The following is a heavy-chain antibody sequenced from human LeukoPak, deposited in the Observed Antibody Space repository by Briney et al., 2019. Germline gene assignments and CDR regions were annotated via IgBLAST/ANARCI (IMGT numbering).Heavy chain of an antibody. CDR2: ISSFSNFR. D-gene: IGHD6-13*01. J-gene: IGHJ4*02. CDR1: GFTFSTYA. CDR3: ARPTIAAAGNFEY. Sequence: QTGGSLRLSCAASGFTFSTYAMHWVRQAPGKGLEWVSHISSFSNFRSYAGSVKGRFTISRDNDKNSLYLQVNSLRAEDTAVYYCARPTIAAAGNFEYWGQGTLVIVPS. V-gene: IGHV3-48*04.